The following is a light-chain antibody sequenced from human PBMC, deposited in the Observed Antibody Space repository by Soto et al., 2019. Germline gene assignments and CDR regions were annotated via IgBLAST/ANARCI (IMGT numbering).Light chain of an antibody. J-gene: IGKJ5*01. CDR2: EVS. CDR3: MQSTQLPIT. CDR1: QSLLDSDGKTY. Sequence: DIVMTQTPLSLSVTPGQPASISCKSSQSLLDSDGKTYLYWYLQKPGQPPQLLIFEVSKRFSGVPDRFSGSGSGTLFTLEISRVETEDVGVFHCMQSTQLPITFGQGTRLDMK. V-gene: IGKV2D-29*01.